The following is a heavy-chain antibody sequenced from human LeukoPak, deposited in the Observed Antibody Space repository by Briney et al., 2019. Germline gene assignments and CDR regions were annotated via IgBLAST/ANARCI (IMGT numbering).Heavy chain of an antibody. CDR3: ARDWPHYYYYGMDV. J-gene: IGHJ6*02. V-gene: IGHV1-69*13. Sequence: SVKVSCKASGGTFSSYTISWVRQAPGQGLEWMGGITPMFGTANYAQKFQGRVTITADESTSTAYMELSSLRAEDTAVYYCARDWPHYYYYGMDVWGQGTTVTVSS. CDR2: ITPMFGTA. CDR1: GGTFSSYT.